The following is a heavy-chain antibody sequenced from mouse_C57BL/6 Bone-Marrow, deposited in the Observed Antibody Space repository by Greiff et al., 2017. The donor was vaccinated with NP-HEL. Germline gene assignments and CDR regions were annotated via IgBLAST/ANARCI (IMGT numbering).Heavy chain of an antibody. Sequence: EVQLVESGPELVKPGASVKISCKASGYTFTDYYMNWVKQSHGKSLEWIGDINPNNGGTSYNQKFKGKATLTVDKSSSTAYMELRSLTSEDSAVYYCASTVVAPYAMDYWGQGTSVTVSS. CDR3: ASTVVAPYAMDY. J-gene: IGHJ4*01. V-gene: IGHV1-26*01. CDR2: INPNNGGT. D-gene: IGHD1-1*01. CDR1: GYTFTDYY.